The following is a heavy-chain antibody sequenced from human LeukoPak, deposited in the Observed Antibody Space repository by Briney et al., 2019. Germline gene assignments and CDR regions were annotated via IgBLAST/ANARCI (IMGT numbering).Heavy chain of an antibody. V-gene: IGHV3-23*01. Sequence: PGGSLRLSCAASGFTFSSSAMSWVRQAPGKGLEWVSSISGSGGSTYYADSVKGRFTISRDNSKNTLYLQMNSLRAEDTAVYFCAKKAGTTWRAYYFDYWGQGTLVTVSS. J-gene: IGHJ4*02. CDR1: GFTFSSSA. D-gene: IGHD1-7*01. CDR2: ISGSGGST. CDR3: AKKAGTTWRAYYFDY.